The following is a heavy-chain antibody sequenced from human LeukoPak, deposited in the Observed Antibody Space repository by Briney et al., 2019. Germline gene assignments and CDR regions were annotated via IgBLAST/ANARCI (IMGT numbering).Heavy chain of an antibody. Sequence: GGSLRLSCAASGFAFSTYWMTWVRQAPGKGLEWVANIKPDGSEKYYVDSVKGQFTISRDNAKNSVYLQMNSLRVEDTAVYYCARDQDYWGQGTLVTVSS. V-gene: IGHV3-7*01. CDR3: ARDQDY. J-gene: IGHJ4*02. CDR2: IKPDGSEK. CDR1: GFAFSTYW.